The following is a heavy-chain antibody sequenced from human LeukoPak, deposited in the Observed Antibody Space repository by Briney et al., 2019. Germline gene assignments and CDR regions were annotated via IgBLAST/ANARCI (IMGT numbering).Heavy chain of an antibody. CDR3: AELGITMIGGV. V-gene: IGHV3-21*01. Sequence: GGSLRLSCAASGFTFDDYDMNWVRQAPGKGLEWVSSISSRSSYIYYADSVKGRFTISRDNAKNSLYLQMNSLRAEDTAVYYCAELGITMIGGVWGKGTTVTISS. CDR2: ISSRSSYI. CDR1: GFTFDDYD. D-gene: IGHD3-10*02. J-gene: IGHJ6*04.